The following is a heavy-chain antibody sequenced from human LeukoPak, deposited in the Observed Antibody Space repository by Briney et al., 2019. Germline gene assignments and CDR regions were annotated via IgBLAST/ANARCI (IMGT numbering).Heavy chain of an antibody. CDR2: IYYSGST. V-gene: IGHV4-59*08. CDR3: ARVVRGVTADY. D-gene: IGHD3-10*01. Sequence: PSKTLSLTCTVSGGSISSYYWSWIRQPPGKGLEWIGYIYYSGSTNYNPSLKSRVTISVDTSKNQFTLKLSSVTAADTAVYYCARVVRGVTADYWGQGTLVTVSS. J-gene: IGHJ4*02. CDR1: GGSISSYY.